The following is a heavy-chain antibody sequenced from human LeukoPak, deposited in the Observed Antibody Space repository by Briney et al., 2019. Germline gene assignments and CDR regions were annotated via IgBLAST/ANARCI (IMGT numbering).Heavy chain of an antibody. V-gene: IGHV1-18*04. D-gene: IGHD3-10*01. CDR2: ISAYNGNT. Sequence: GASVKVSCKASGYTFTSYGISWVRQAPGQGLEWMGWISAYNGNTNYAQKLQGRVTMTTDTSTSTAYMEPRSLRSDDTAVYYCARHMVRGVIITSEIDYWGQGTLVTVSS. CDR1: GYTFTSYG. CDR3: ARHMVRGVIITSEIDY. J-gene: IGHJ4*02.